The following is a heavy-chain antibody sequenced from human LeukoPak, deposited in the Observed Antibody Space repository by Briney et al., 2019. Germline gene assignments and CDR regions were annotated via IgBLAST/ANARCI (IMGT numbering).Heavy chain of an antibody. Sequence: GGSLRLSCAASGFTFSSYSMNWVRQAPGKGLEWVSYISSSSSTIYYADSVKGRFTISRDNAKNSLYLQMNSLRAEDTAVYYCANSNDYGDYGEAYWGQGTLVAVSS. D-gene: IGHD4-17*01. CDR2: ISSSSSTI. CDR3: ANSNDYGDYGEAY. J-gene: IGHJ4*02. V-gene: IGHV3-48*01. CDR1: GFTFSSYS.